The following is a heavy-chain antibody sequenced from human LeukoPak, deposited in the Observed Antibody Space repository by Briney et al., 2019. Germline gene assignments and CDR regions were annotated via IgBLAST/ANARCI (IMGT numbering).Heavy chain of an antibody. J-gene: IGHJ4*02. D-gene: IGHD6-19*01. CDR2: ISWNSGSI. Sequence: GRSLRLSCAASGFTFDDYAMHWVRQAPGKGLEWVPGISWNSGSIGYADSVKGRFTISRDNAKNSLYLQMNSLRAEDMALYYCAKSVEAVAGFFDYWGQGTLVTVSS. CDR3: AKSVEAVAGFFDY. V-gene: IGHV3-9*03. CDR1: GFTFDDYA.